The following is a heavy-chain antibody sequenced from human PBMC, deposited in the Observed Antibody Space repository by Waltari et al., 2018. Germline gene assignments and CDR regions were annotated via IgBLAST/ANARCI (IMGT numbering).Heavy chain of an antibody. CDR3: ARGRAPDDYGDYVPDFDI. J-gene: IGHJ3*02. V-gene: IGHV4-30-4*08. D-gene: IGHD4-17*01. Sequence: QVQLQESGPGLVKPSQTLSLTCTVSGGSISSGDYYWSWIRQPPGKGLEWIGYIYYSGSTYYNPSLKSRVTISVDTSKNQFSLKLSSVTAADTAVYYCARGRAPDDYGDYVPDFDIWGQGTMVTVSS. CDR2: IYYSGST. CDR1: GGSISSGDYY.